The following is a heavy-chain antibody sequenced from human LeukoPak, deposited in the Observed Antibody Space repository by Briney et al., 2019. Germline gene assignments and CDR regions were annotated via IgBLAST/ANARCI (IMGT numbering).Heavy chain of an antibody. D-gene: IGHD2-8*01. Sequence: ASVKVSCKASGGTFSSYAISWVRQAPGQGLEWMGGIIPIFGTANYAQKFQGRVTMTRDTSISTAYMELSRLRSDDTAVYYCASLLMTDVDYWGQGTLVTVSS. J-gene: IGHJ4*02. V-gene: IGHV1-69*05. CDR1: GGTFSSYA. CDR2: IIPIFGTA. CDR3: ASLLMTDVDY.